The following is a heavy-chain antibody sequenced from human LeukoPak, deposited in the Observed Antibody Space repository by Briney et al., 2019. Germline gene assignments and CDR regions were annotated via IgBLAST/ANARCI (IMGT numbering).Heavy chain of an antibody. CDR2: IIPIFGTA. D-gene: IGHD2-8*01. J-gene: IGHJ3*02. CDR3: NYATEDAFDI. CDR1: GGTFSSYA. Sequence: ASVKVSCKASGGTFSSYAISWVRQAPGQGLEWMGGIIPIFGTANYAQKFQGRVTITADESTSTAYMELSSLRSEDTAVHYCNYATEDAFDIWGQGTMVTVSS. V-gene: IGHV1-69*13.